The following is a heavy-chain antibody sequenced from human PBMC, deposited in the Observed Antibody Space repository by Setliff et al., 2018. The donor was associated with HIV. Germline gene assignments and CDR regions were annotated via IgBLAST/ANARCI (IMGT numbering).Heavy chain of an antibody. CDR2: LYYGGNT. CDR3: ARDPWLLGASAGGDNWLDP. Sequence: PSETLSLTCSVSPYSISRGYYWGWLRQPPGKGLEWIGCLYYGGNTYYNPSLKSRVAMSIDTSKNEVSLRLKSVTAADTAIYYCARDPWLLGASAGGDNWLDPWGQGTLVTVSS. CDR1: PYSISRGYY. D-gene: IGHD1-26*01. V-gene: IGHV4-38-2*02. J-gene: IGHJ5*02.